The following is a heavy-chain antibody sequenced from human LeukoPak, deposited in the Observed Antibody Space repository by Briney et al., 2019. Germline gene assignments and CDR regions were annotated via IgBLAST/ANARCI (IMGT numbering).Heavy chain of an antibody. CDR1: GFTFSSYW. CDR3: ARKWSSSWTSFDY. D-gene: IGHD6-13*01. CDR2: ITQDGSDK. V-gene: IGHV3-7*05. Sequence: GGSLRLSCAASGFTFSSYWMSWVRQAPGKGLEWVAKITQDGSDKYYVGSVKGRFTVSRDNAQNSLYLQMNSLRAEDTAIYYCARKWSSSWTSFDYWGQGTLVTVSS. J-gene: IGHJ4*02.